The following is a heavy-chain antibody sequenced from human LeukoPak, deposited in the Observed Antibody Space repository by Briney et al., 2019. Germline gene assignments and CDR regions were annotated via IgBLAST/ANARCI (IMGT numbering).Heavy chain of an antibody. CDR3: ARDLSTGRDHDY. J-gene: IGHJ4*02. Sequence: SETLSLTCTVSGYSISSGYYWGWIRQPPGKGLEWIGSIYHSGSTYYNPSLKSRVTISVDTSKNQFSLKLSSVTAADTAVYYCARDLSTGRDHDYWGQGTLVTVSS. CDR1: GYSISSGYY. CDR2: IYHSGST. V-gene: IGHV4-38-2*02.